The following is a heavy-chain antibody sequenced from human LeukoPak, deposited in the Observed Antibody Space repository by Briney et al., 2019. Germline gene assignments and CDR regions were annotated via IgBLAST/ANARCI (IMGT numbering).Heavy chain of an antibody. Sequence: GASVEVSCKASGGTFSSYAISWVRQAPGQGLEWMGGIIPIFGTANYAQKFQGRVTITTDESTSTAYMELSSLRSEDTAVYYCARNTPYDSSGYYGDYWGQGTLVTVSS. CDR1: GGTFSSYA. D-gene: IGHD3-22*01. CDR3: ARNTPYDSSGYYGDY. J-gene: IGHJ4*02. CDR2: IIPIFGTA. V-gene: IGHV1-69*05.